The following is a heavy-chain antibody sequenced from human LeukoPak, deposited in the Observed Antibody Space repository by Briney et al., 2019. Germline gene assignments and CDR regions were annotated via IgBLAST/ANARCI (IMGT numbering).Heavy chain of an antibody. J-gene: IGHJ4*02. CDR1: GGTFSSYA. D-gene: IGHD3-10*01. CDR2: IIPIFGTA. CDR3: AREWFGEFIGGYYFDY. V-gene: IGHV1-69*06. Sequence: SVKVSCKASGGTFSSYAISWVRQAPGQGLEWMGGIIPIFGTANYAQKFQGRVTITADKSTSIAYMELSSLRSEDTAVYYCAREWFGEFIGGYYFDYWGQGTLVTVSS.